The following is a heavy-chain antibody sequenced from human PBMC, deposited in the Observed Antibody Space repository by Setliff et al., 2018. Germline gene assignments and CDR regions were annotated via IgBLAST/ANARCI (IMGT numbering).Heavy chain of an antibody. J-gene: IGHJ6*02. D-gene: IGHD3-10*01. V-gene: IGHV4-38-2*01. CDR1: GSSIISDYY. CDR3: ATLLTNYGSGMDV. CDR2: IFQSGNT. Sequence: ETLSLTCAVSGSSIISDYYWVWIRQPPGRGLEWIGSIFQSGNTYYNPSLKSRVTISVDTSKNQFSLKVNSVTAADTAVYYCATLLTNYGSGMDVWGQGTTVTVSS.